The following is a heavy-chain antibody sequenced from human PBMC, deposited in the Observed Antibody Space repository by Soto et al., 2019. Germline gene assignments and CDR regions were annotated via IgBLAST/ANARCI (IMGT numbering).Heavy chain of an antibody. CDR2: ISSSSSYI. CDR1: GFTFTTYT. CDR3: ATSTLGGYYYGMDV. V-gene: IGHV3-21*01. J-gene: IGHJ6*02. Sequence: PVGSLRLSCTASGFTFTTYTMNWVRQTPGKGLEWVSSISSSSSYIYSADSVKGRFTVSRDNAKNSLYLQMNSLRADDTAVYYCATSTLGGYYYGMDVWGQGTTVTVSS.